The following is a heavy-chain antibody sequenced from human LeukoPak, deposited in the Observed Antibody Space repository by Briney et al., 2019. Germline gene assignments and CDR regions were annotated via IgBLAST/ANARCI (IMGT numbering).Heavy chain of an antibody. J-gene: IGHJ5*02. CDR3: ATHSSSSWYWFDP. V-gene: IGHV4-39*01. CDR1: GGSISSRSYY. Sequence: PSETLSLTCTVSGGSISSRSYYWGWIRQPPGKGLDWIGSISYSGSTYYNPSLKSRVTISVDTSKNQCSLKLSSVTAADTAVYYCATHSSSSWYWFDPWGQGTLVTVSS. CDR2: ISYSGST. D-gene: IGHD6-13*01.